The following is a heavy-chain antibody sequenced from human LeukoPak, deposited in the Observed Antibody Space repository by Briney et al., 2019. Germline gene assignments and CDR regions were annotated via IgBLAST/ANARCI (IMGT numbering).Heavy chain of an antibody. D-gene: IGHD2-2*01. CDR1: VFPFDYYA. CDR3: AKDIGCSATSCPSFHYYYYMDV. J-gene: IGHJ6*03. CDR2: ISWDGSNI. V-gene: IGHV3-43D*04. Sequence: GGPLSLSGAAAVFPFDYYAMHWVRQAPGKGLEWVSLISWDGSNIKYADSVKGRFTISRDNSKNSLYLQMSSLRDEDTAFYYCAKDIGCSATSCPSFHYYYYMDVWGKGTTVTVSS.